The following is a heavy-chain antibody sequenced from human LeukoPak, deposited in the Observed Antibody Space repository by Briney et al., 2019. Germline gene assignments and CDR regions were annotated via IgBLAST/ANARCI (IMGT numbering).Heavy chain of an antibody. CDR3: AKEVVRGVIPNPNYYYYGMDV. V-gene: IGHV3-30*18. CDR2: ISYDGSNR. Sequence: PGRSLRLSCAASGFTFSSYGMHWVRQAPGKGLEWVAVISYDGSNRYYADSLKGRFTISRDNSENTLYLQMNSLRAEDTAVYYCAKEVVRGVIPNPNYYYYGMDVWGKGTTVTVSS. CDR1: GFTFSSYG. J-gene: IGHJ6*04. D-gene: IGHD3-10*01.